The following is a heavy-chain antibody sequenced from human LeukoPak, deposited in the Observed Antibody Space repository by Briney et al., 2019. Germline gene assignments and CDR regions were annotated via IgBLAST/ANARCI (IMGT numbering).Heavy chain of an antibody. V-gene: IGHV1-24*01. D-gene: IGHD2-15*01. CDR2: FDPEDGET. Sequence: GASVKVSCKVSGYTLTELSMHWVRQAPGKGLEWMGGFDPEDGETIYAQKFQGRVTMTEDTSTDTAYMELSSLRSEDTAVYYCAGVVVAATLRWFDPWGQGTLVTVSS. CDR1: GYTLTELS. J-gene: IGHJ5*02. CDR3: AGVVVAATLRWFDP.